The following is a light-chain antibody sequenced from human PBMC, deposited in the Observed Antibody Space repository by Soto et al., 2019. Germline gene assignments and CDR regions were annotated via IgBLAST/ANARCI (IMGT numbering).Light chain of an antibody. CDR2: GAS. J-gene: IGKJ4*01. V-gene: IGKV3-15*01. CDR3: QQYHTWPIT. CDR1: QGVSRK. Sequence: DIFMTQSPATLSVAPGERVTFSCRASQGVSRKLAWYQHKPGQAPRLLISGASTGATGIPARFSGSGSGTEFTLTISSPQSEDCAIYYCQQYHTWPITFGGGTKVDIK.